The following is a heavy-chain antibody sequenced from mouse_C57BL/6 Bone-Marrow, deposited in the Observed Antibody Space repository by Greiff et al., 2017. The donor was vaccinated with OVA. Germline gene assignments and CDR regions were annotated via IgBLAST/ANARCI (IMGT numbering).Heavy chain of an antibody. V-gene: IGHV5-16*01. D-gene: IGHD1-1*01. CDR3: ARDSHYYGSSPWYFDV. CDR2: INYDGSST. CDR1: GFTFSDYY. Sequence: EVKLVESEGGLVQPGSSMKLSCTASGFTFSDYYMAWVRQVPEKGLEWVANINYDGSSTYYLDSLKSRFIISRDNAKNILYLQMSSLKSEDTATYYCARDSHYYGSSPWYFDVWGTGTTVTVSS. J-gene: IGHJ1*03.